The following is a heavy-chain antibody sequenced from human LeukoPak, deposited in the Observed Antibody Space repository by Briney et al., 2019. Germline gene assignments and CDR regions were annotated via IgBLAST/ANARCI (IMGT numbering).Heavy chain of an antibody. Sequence: SVTVSCKASAGTFSSYAISWLRQAPGKGLEWMGRIIPILGIANYAQKFQGRVTITADKSTSTAYMELSSLRSEDTAVYYCARGQGSRYYYGMDVWGQGTTVTVSS. J-gene: IGHJ6*02. CDR1: AGTFSSYA. CDR2: IIPILGIA. CDR3: ARGQGSRYYYGMDV. D-gene: IGHD2-2*01. V-gene: IGHV1-69*04.